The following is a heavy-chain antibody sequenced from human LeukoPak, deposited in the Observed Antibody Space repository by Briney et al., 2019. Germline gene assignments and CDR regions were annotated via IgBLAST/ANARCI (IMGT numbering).Heavy chain of an antibody. CDR1: GFTVSSNY. CDR2: IYSGGST. Sequence: GGSLRLSCAASGFTVSSNYMSWVRQAPGKGLEWVSVIYSGGSTYYADSVKGRFTISRDNSKNTLYLQMNSLRAEDTAVYYCAAEDCGGPDAFDIWGQGTMVTVSS. V-gene: IGHV3-53*01. CDR3: AAEDCGGPDAFDI. J-gene: IGHJ3*02. D-gene: IGHD4-23*01.